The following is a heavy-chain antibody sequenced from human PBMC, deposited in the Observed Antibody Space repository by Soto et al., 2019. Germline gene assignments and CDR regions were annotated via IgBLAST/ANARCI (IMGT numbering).Heavy chain of an antibody. CDR3: ARGAIFGVVISASYYYYYMDV. J-gene: IGHJ6*03. CDR2: IYYSGST. D-gene: IGHD3-3*01. CDR1: GGSISSYY. Sequence: NPSETLSLTCTVSGGSISSYYWSWIRQPPGKGLEWIGYIYYSGSTNYNPSLKSRVTISVDTSKNQFSLKLSSVTAADTAVYYCARGAIFGVVISASYYYYYMDVWGKGTTVTVSS. V-gene: IGHV4-59*08.